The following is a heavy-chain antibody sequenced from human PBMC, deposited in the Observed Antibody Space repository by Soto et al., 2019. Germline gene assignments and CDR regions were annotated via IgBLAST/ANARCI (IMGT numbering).Heavy chain of an antibody. D-gene: IGHD2-8*01. CDR1: GFTFSNYW. Sequence: GGSLRLSCAASGFTFSNYWMHWVRQAPGKGLVWVSRINTDGSATAYADSVEGRFTISRDNAKNTLYLQMNSLRAEDTAVYYCVRDLAYCTSGVCYDFGRMDVWGQGTTVTVSS. V-gene: IGHV3-74*01. CDR3: VRDLAYCTSGVCYDFGRMDV. CDR2: INTDGSAT. J-gene: IGHJ6*02.